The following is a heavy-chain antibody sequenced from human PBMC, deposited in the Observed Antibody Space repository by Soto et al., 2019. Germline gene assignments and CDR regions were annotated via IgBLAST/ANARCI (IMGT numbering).Heavy chain of an antibody. CDR2: IISIFGTA. V-gene: IGHV1-69*12. D-gene: IGHD2-2*01. J-gene: IGHJ6*01. Sequence: QVQLVQSGAEVKKPGSSVKVSCKASGGTFSSYAISWVRQAPGQGLEWMGGIISIFGTANYAQQFQGRVTITAVESTRTAHMQLSSLRLEDTPVFSCGRHVPAARSYYGMGVWGQWTKVTVYS. CDR3: GRHVPAARSYYGMGV. CDR1: GGTFSSYA.